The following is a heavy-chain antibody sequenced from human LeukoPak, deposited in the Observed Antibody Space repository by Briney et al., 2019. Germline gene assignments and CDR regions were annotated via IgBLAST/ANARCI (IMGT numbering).Heavy chain of an antibody. V-gene: IGHV1-18*01. CDR3: ARDRARSAMAREFQH. Sequence: ASVKVSCKASGYSFTSYGFSWVRQAPGQGLEWMGWISAYNGHTEYAQKFQGRVTMTTDTSTSTAYMELRSLRSDDTAVYFCARDRARSAMAREFQHWGQSTQVTVSS. CDR1: GYSFTSYG. CDR2: ISAYNGHT. J-gene: IGHJ1*01. D-gene: IGHD2-2*01.